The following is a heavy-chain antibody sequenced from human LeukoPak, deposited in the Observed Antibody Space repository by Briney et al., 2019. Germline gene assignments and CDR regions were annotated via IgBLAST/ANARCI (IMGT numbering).Heavy chain of an antibody. J-gene: IGHJ4*02. CDR2: IYPPDSDT. CDR1: GYSFTNYW. D-gene: IGHD3-10*01. CDR3: ARRITIVRGSYYLDY. V-gene: IGHV5-51*01. Sequence: GESRKISCQGSGYSFTNYWIGWVRQMPGKGLEWMGIIYPPDSDTRYSPSFQGQVTISADKSISTAYLQWSSLKASDTAMYYCARRITIVRGSYYLDYWGQGTLVTVFS.